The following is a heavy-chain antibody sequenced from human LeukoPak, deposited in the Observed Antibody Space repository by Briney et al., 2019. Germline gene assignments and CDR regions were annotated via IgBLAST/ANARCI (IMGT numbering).Heavy chain of an antibody. D-gene: IGHD3-10*01. Sequence: ASVKVSCKASGYTFTGYYMHWVRQAPGQGLERMGWINPHTGGTNYAQKFQGRVTMTRDASISTAYMELSRLRSDDTAVYYCARELGYYGSGSYYGYWGQGTLVTVSS. J-gene: IGHJ4*02. CDR2: INPHTGGT. CDR1: GYTFTGYY. V-gene: IGHV1-2*02. CDR3: ARELGYYGSGSYYGY.